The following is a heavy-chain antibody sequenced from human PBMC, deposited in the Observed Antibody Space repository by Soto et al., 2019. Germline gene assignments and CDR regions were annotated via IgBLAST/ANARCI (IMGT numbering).Heavy chain of an antibody. V-gene: IGHV4-59*08. Sequence: PLETLCLTCTVADGYIISYYWSWIRKTPGKGLEWIGYIYYSGSTNYNPSLKSRVTISVDTSKNQFSLKLSSVTAADTAVYYCARHGQWLVTGYFYYGMDVWGQGTTVTVSS. CDR2: IYYSGST. CDR3: ARHGQWLVTGYFYYGMDV. D-gene: IGHD6-19*01. CDR1: DGYIISYY. J-gene: IGHJ6*02.